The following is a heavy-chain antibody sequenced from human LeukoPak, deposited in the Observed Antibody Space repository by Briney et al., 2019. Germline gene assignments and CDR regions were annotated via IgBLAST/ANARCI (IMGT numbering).Heavy chain of an antibody. CDR2: GDGDGSHS. J-gene: IGHJ4*02. Sequence: ETGGSLRLPCAASGFTLGNYWMHWVRQAPGKGLVWVSRGDGDGSHSTYADSVKGRFTISRDNAKNTLYLQMNRLTGEDTAVYYCAYSDHFDTWGQGTLVTVSS. V-gene: IGHV3-74*03. CDR1: GFTLGNYW. D-gene: IGHD4-17*01. CDR3: AYSDHFDT.